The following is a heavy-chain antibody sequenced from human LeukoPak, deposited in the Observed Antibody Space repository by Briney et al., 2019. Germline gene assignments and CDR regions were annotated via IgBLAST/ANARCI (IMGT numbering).Heavy chain of an antibody. CDR2: ISYDGSNK. Sequence: GGSLRLSCAAFGFTFSSYAMHWVRQAPGKGLEWVAVISYDGSNKYYADSVKGRFTISRDISKNTLYLQMNSLRAEDTAVYYCARRAGGYSHPYDYWGQGILVTVSS. V-gene: IGHV3-30*14. CDR3: ARRAGGYSHPYDY. D-gene: IGHD4-23*01. J-gene: IGHJ4*02. CDR1: GFTFSSYA.